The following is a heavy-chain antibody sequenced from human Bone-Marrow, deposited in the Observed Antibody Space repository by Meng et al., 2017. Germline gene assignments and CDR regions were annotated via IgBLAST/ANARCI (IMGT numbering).Heavy chain of an antibody. Sequence: QVQLVQSGAGVKKPGASVKVSCKASGYTFTSYAMHWVRQAPGQRLEWMGWINAGNGNTKYSQKFQGKVTITRDTSASTAYMELSSLRSEDTAVYYCARGNTYYDILTIDYWGQGTLVTVSS. J-gene: IGHJ4*02. CDR3: ARGNTYYDILTIDY. CDR1: GYTFTSYA. D-gene: IGHD3-9*01. CDR2: INAGNGNT. V-gene: IGHV1-3*01.